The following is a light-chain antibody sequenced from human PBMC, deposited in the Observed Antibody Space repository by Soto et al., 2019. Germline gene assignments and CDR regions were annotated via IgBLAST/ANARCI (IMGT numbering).Light chain of an antibody. V-gene: IGKV3-15*01. Sequence: EIMMTQSPANVSVFPGERATLSCRASQSIDSDLAWYQQKPGHVPRLLIYGASTRATGVPARFSGSGSGTEFTLIIISLQSDDFAVYYCQQYSHWRTFGPGTKVETK. J-gene: IGKJ1*01. CDR3: QQYSHWRT. CDR1: QSIDSD. CDR2: GAS.